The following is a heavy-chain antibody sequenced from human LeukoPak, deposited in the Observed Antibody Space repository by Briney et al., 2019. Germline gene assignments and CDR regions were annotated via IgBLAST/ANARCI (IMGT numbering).Heavy chain of an antibody. CDR3: AKNHYDILTGIDY. CDR1: GFTFGRLW. V-gene: IGHV3-23*01. Sequence: GGSLTLSCAASGFTFGRLWMTWVRQAPGKGLEWVSAISGSGGSTYYADSVKGRFTISRDNSKNTLYLQMNSLRAEDTAVYYCAKNHYDILTGIDYWGQGTLVTVSS. CDR2: ISGSGGST. D-gene: IGHD3-9*01. J-gene: IGHJ4*02.